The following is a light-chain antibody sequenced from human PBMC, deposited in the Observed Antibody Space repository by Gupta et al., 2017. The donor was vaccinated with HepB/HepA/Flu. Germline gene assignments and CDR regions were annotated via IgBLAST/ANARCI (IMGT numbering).Light chain of an antibody. Sequence: SYVLTQPPSVSVAPGKTARITCGGNNFRGKSVHWYQQKPGQAPVLVVYDVSDRPSGIPERFSGSNSGNTATLTISTVEAGDEADYYCLVWDSNSDHFVFGAGTKVAVL. CDR1: NFRGKS. J-gene: IGLJ1*01. CDR2: DVS. V-gene: IGLV3-21*03. CDR3: LVWDSNSDHFV.